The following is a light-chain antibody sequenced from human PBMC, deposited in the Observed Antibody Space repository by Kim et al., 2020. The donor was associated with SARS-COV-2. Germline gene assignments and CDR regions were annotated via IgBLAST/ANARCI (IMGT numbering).Light chain of an antibody. CDR3: QYYGDSKIT. Sequence: SNTYLGWYRQRPGQAPRLLIYGTSSRATGIPDRFGGRGSGTDFTLTISRLEPDDFAVYYCQYYGDSKITFGPGTTVDIK. J-gene: IGKJ3*01. V-gene: IGKV3-20*01. CDR2: GTS. CDR1: SNTY.